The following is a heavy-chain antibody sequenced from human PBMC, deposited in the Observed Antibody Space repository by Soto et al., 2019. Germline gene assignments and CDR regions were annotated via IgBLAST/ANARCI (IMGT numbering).Heavy chain of an antibody. CDR2: IRNKANSYST. CDR3: TRVALTTGKTLKDKFFDY. V-gene: IGHV3-72*01. D-gene: IGHD1-1*01. Sequence: GGSLRLTGSDSGVTFSAYDMDWVRQAPGKGLEWLGRIRNKANSYSTVYAASVKGRFTISRDDSESSLYLQINSLKTEDPAVYYCTRVALTTGKTLKDKFFDYWGQGTLVTVSS. J-gene: IGHJ4*02. CDR1: GVTFSAYD.